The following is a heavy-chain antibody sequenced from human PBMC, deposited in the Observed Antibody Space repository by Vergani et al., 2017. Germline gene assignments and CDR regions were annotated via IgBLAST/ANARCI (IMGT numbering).Heavy chain of an antibody. V-gene: IGHV4-30-4*08. CDR2: IYYSGSS. D-gene: IGHD6-13*01. CDR1: VGSISSGDYY. CDR3: ARSVGYSSSWCDY. J-gene: IGHJ4*02. Sequence: QVQLQESGPGLLKPSQTLSLTCTVSVGSISSGDYYWSWIRQPPGKGLGWIGYIYYSGSSSYNPSLKGRVTLSVDTSKNQFSLKLSSVTPADTAVYYCARSVGYSSSWCDYWGQGTLVTVSS.